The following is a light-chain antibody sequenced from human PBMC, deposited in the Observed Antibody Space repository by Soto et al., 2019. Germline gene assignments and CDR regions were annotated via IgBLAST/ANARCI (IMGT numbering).Light chain of an antibody. CDR2: AAS. J-gene: IGKJ1*01. Sequence: DIQVTQSPSSLSASVGDRVTITCRASQSISSNLNWYQQKPRKAPKLLIYAASNLQSGVPSTFSGSGSGTDFTLTISSLQPEDFATYYCQQSHSIPWTFGQGTKVDIK. CDR3: QQSHSIPWT. V-gene: IGKV1-39*01. CDR1: QSISSN.